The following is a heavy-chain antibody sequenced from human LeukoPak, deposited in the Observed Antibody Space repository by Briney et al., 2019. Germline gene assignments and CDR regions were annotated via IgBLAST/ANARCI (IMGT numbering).Heavy chain of an antibody. CDR2: IYYIGST. D-gene: IGHD1-14*01. Sequence: SETLSLTSIVSGGLTSSYYWSWIRPPPGKGLEWIGYIYYIGSTNYHPSLKGRVTISVTTSKNQSSLKLRSVTATDTDLYSCRKSQGIGYFDYRGRGTLVTVCS. J-gene: IGHJ4*02. V-gene: IGHV4-59*01. CDR1: GGLTSSYY. CDR3: RKSQGIGYFDY.